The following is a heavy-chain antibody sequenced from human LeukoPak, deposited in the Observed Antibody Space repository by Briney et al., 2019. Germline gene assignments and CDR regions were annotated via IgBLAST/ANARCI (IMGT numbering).Heavy chain of an antibody. V-gene: IGHV4-34*01. D-gene: IGHD6-13*01. CDR3: ARGLVSSSWYRYYYYYMDV. CDR1: GVSFSGYY. J-gene: IGHJ6*03. Sequence: PSDTLSLTCAVYGVSFSGYYWSWIRQPPGKGLEWIGEINHSGSTNYNPSLKSRVTISVDTSKNQFSLKLSSVTAADTAVYYCARGLVSSSWYRYYYYYMDVWGKGTTVSVSS. CDR2: INHSGST.